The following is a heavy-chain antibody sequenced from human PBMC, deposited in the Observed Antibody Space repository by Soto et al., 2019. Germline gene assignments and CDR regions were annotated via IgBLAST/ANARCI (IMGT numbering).Heavy chain of an antibody. Sequence: EVQLLESGGGLVQPGGSLRLSCAASGFTFSSYAMSWVRQAPGKGLEWVSAISGSGGSTYYADSVKGRFTISRDNSKNTLYLQMNSLRDEDTAVYYCAGGYDYIWGSYRSRDYWGQGTLVTVSS. D-gene: IGHD3-16*02. CDR1: GFTFSSYA. J-gene: IGHJ4*02. V-gene: IGHV3-23*01. CDR3: AGGYDYIWGSYRSRDY. CDR2: ISGSGGST.